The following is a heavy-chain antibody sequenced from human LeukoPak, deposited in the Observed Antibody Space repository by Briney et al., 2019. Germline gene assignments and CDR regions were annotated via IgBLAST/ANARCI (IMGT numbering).Heavy chain of an antibody. J-gene: IGHJ6*02. Sequence: SVKVSCKASGGTFSSYAISWVRQAPGQGLEWMGGIIPIFGTANYAQKFQGRVTITADESTSTAYMELSSLRSEDTTVYYCAREQGDSSSWYYYYYGMDVWGQGTTVTVSS. CDR2: IIPIFGTA. V-gene: IGHV1-69*13. CDR3: AREQGDSSSWYYYYYGMDV. D-gene: IGHD6-13*01. CDR1: GGTFSSYA.